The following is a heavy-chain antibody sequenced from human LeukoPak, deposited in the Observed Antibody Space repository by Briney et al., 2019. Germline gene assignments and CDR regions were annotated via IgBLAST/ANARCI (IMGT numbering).Heavy chain of an antibody. CDR2: INNGGSST. CDR3: VRDNGGEHL. CDR1: GYTFGSYW. V-gene: IGHV3-74*01. D-gene: IGHD3-16*01. Sequence: GGSLRLSCAASGYTFGSYWMYWVRQAPGKGLVWVSRINNGGSSTIYADSVKGRFTISRDNAKNTLYLQMNSLRDDDTAVYYCVRDNGGEHLWGQGTLVTVSS. J-gene: IGHJ4*02.